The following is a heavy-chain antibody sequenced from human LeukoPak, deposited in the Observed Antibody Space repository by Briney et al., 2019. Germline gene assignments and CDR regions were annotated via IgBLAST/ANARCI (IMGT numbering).Heavy chain of an antibody. D-gene: IGHD3-22*01. V-gene: IGHV3-23*01. J-gene: IGHJ5*02. CDR1: GFTFSTFA. Sequence: GGSLRLSCAASGFTFSTFAMSWVRQDPGRGLEWVSSITGAGSTTYYPESVKGRFTISRDNSKNSLYLRMNSLRAEDTAMYYCASPALGQVTMKPWGQGTLVTVSS. CDR3: ASPALGQVTMKP. CDR2: ITGAGSTT.